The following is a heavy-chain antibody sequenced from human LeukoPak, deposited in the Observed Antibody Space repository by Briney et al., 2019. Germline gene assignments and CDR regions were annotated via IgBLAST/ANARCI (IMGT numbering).Heavy chain of an antibody. J-gene: IGHJ4*02. D-gene: IGHD6-19*01. V-gene: IGHV3-9*01. CDR2: ISWNSGSI. CDR1: GFTIDDYA. CDR3: AKDIGDGSGWYSFDY. Sequence: GGSLRLSCAASGFTIDDYAMHWVRQAPGKGLEWVSGISWNSGSIGYADSVKGRFTISRDNAKNSLYLQMNSLRAEDTALYYCAKDIGDGSGWYSFDYWGQGTLVTVSS.